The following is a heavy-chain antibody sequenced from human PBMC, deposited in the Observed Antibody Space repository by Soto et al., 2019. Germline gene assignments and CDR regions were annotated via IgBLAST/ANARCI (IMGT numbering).Heavy chain of an antibody. J-gene: IGHJ6*02. Sequence: GGSLRLSCAASGFTFISYAMSWISQAPGKGLEWVSAISGSGGSTCYADSVKGRLTISRDNSKNTLYRQMNSLRAEDTAVYYCARLGYCSGGSCYYGYYGMVVWGQGTTVTVSS. CDR2: ISGSGGST. D-gene: IGHD2-15*01. V-gene: IGHV3-23*01. CDR3: ARLGYCSGGSCYYGYYGMVV. CDR1: GFTFISYA.